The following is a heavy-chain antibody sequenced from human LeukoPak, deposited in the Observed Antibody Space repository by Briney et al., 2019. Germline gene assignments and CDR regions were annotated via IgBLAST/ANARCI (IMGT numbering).Heavy chain of an antibody. D-gene: IGHD3-16*01. CDR1: GFTFSSYA. V-gene: IGHV3-30*04. J-gene: IGHJ6*02. CDR3: ARDGGPYDYVWGSSMGGRRYYYYYYGMDV. Sequence: GRSLRLSCAASGFTFSSYAMHWVRQAPGKGLEWVAVISYDGSNKYYADSVKGRFTISRDNSKNTLYLQMNSLRAEDTAVYYCARDGGPYDYVWGSSMGGRRYYYYYYGMDVWGQGTTVTVSS. CDR2: ISYDGSNK.